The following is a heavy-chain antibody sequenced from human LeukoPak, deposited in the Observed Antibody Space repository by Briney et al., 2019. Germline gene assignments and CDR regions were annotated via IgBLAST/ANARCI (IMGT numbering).Heavy chain of an antibody. J-gene: IGHJ2*01. CDR3: ARGYSSSWYFDL. CDR2: INWNGGST. Sequence: PGGSLRLSCAASGFTFSSYSMNWVRQAPGTGLEWVSGINWNGGSTHYADSVKGRFTISRDNAKNSLYLQMNSLRAEDTALYYCARGYSSSWYFDLWGRGTLVTVSS. D-gene: IGHD6-13*01. CDR1: GFTFSSYS. V-gene: IGHV3-20*04.